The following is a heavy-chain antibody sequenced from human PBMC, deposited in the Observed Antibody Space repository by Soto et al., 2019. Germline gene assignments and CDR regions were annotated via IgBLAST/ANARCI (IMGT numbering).Heavy chain of an antibody. CDR3: ARDQGSFGGSIDY. V-gene: IGHV3-21*01. D-gene: IGHD1-26*01. CDR1: GFTFSSYS. CDR2: ISSSSSYI. J-gene: IGHJ4*02. Sequence: EVQLVGSGGGLVKPGGSLRLSCAASGFTFSSYSMSWVRQAPGKGLEWVSSISSSSSYIYYADSVKGRFTISRDNAKNSLYLQMNSLRAEDTAVYYCARDQGSFGGSIDYWGQGTLVTVSS.